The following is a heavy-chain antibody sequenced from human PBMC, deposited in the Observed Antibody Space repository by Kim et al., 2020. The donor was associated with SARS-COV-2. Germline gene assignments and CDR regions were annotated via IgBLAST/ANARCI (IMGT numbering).Heavy chain of an antibody. V-gene: IGHV4-34*01. CDR1: GGSFSGYY. Sequence: SETLSLTCAVYGGSFSGYYWSWIRQPPGKGLEWIGEINHSGSTNYNPSLKSRVTISVDTSKNQFSLKLSSVTAADTAVYYCAREQWLPPRRAFDIWGQGTMVTVSS. CDR2: INHSGST. CDR3: AREQWLPPRRAFDI. J-gene: IGHJ3*02. D-gene: IGHD3-22*01.